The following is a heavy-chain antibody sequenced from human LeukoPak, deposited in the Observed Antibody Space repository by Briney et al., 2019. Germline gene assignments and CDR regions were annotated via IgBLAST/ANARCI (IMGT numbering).Heavy chain of an antibody. CDR2: ISAYNGNT. J-gene: IGHJ4*02. D-gene: IGHD2-2*01. Sequence: ASVKVSCKASGYTFTSYGISWVRQAPGQGLEWMGWISAYNGNTNYAQKLQGRVTMTTDTSTSTACMELRSLRSDDTAVYYCARETYCSSTSCPLDYWGQGTLVTVSS. CDR3: ARETYCSSTSCPLDY. CDR1: GYTFTSYG. V-gene: IGHV1-18*01.